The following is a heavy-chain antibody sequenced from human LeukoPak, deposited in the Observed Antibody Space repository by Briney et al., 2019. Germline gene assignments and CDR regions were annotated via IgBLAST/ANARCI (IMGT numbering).Heavy chain of an antibody. J-gene: IGHJ5*02. D-gene: IGHD3-10*01. Sequence: PSQTLSLTCTVSGGSIRSGNYYWSWIRQPAGKGLEWIGRISTSGSTSYKPSLTRRVTMSIDTPNNQFSLKLNPVTAADTAVYYCAREYYYGSGSYRNWFDPWGRGTLVTVSS. CDR3: AREYYYGSGSYRNWFDP. V-gene: IGHV4-61*02. CDR2: ISTSGST. CDR1: GGSIRSGNYY.